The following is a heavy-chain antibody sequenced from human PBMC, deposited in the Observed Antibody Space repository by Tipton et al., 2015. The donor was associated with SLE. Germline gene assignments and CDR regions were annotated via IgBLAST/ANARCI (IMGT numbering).Heavy chain of an antibody. CDR1: GGSISSYY. D-gene: IGHD6-6*01. CDR3: ARSWKYSSSLRVGGNYYYYMDV. CDR2: IYYSGST. J-gene: IGHJ6*03. Sequence: TLSLTCTVSGGSISSYYWSWIRQPPGKGLEWIGYIYYSGSTNYNPSLKSRVTISVDTSKNQFSLKLSSVTAAGTAVYYCARSWKYSSSLRVGGNYYYYMDVWGKGTTVTVSS. V-gene: IGHV4-59*01.